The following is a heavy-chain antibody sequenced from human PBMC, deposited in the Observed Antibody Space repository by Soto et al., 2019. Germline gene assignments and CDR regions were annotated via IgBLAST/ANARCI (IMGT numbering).Heavy chain of an antibody. CDR1: GFTFSSCA. Sequence: EVQLLESGGGLVQPGGSLRLSCAASGFTFSSCAMSWVRQAPGKGLEWVSAISGSGGSTYYADSVKGRFTISRDNSKNTLYLQINSLRAEDTAVYYCAKTKGWDIVEYFDYWGQGTLVTVAS. CDR2: ISGSGGST. J-gene: IGHJ4*02. CDR3: AKTKGWDIVEYFDY. V-gene: IGHV3-23*01. D-gene: IGHD2-15*01.